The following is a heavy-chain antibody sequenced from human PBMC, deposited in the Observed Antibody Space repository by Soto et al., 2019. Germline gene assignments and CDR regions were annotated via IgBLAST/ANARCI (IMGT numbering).Heavy chain of an antibody. CDR1: HYTFTRYG. V-gene: IGHV1-18*04. CDR3: ARCISGTYSACLDL. CDR2: ITSDNGKT. Sequence: GASVKVSCKASHYTFTRYGISWVRQAPGQGLEWMGWITSDNGKTNYAQKIQGRLTMTTDTSTSTAYMELRSLRSDDTAVYYCARCISGTYSACLDLWGQGTPVTVSS. D-gene: IGHD1-26*01. J-gene: IGHJ5*02.